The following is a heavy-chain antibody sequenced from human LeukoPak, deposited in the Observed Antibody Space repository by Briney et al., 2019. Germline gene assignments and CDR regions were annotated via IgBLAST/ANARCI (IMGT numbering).Heavy chain of an antibody. CDR2: IYYSGST. Sequence: SETLSLTCTVSGGSINSSSYYWGWIRQPPGKGLEWIGSIYYSGSTYSNPSLKSRVTISVVTSKNQFSLKLSSVTAADTAVYYCARLNNVLRLLEWPEDAFDNWGQRTMVTVSS. CDR3: ARLNNVLRLLEWPEDAFDN. D-gene: IGHD3-3*01. V-gene: IGHV4-39*01. J-gene: IGHJ3*02. CDR1: GGSINSSSYY.